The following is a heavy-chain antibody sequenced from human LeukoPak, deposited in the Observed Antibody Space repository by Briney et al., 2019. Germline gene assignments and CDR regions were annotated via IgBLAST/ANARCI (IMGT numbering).Heavy chain of an antibody. CDR3: ARGLYGSGSSYYYYGMDV. CDR1: GFTFSSYG. CDR2: IWYDGSNK. Sequence: GGSLRLSCAASGFTFSSYGMHWVRQAPGKGLEWVAVIWYDGSNKDYADSVKGRFTISRDNSKNTLYLQMNSLRAEDTAVYYCARGLYGSGSSYYYYGMDVWGQGTTVTVSS. J-gene: IGHJ6*02. V-gene: IGHV3-33*01. D-gene: IGHD3-10*01.